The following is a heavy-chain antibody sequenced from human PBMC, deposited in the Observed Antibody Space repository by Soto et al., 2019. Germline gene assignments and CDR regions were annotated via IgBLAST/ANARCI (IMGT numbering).Heavy chain of an antibody. CDR3: AKDLLHTYSYDSSGFFDY. CDR1: GFTFRSYA. D-gene: IGHD3-22*01. Sequence: VGSLRLSCAAAGFTFRSYAMNWVRQAPGKGLEWVSRITGSGVTTYYANSVKGRFTISRDNSNNTLSLQMNSLRAEDTAVYYCAKDLLHTYSYDSSGFFDYWGQGTLVTVSS. CDR2: ITGSGVTT. J-gene: IGHJ4*02. V-gene: IGHV3-23*01.